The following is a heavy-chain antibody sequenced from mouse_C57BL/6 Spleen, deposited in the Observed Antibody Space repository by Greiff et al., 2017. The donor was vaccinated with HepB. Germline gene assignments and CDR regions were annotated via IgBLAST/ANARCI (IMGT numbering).Heavy chain of an antibody. V-gene: IGHV2-2*01. Sequence: QVHVKQSGPGLVQPSQSLSITCTVSGFSLTSYGVHWVRQSPGKGLEWLGVIWSGGSTDYNAAFISRLSISKDNSKSQVFFKMNSLQADDTAIYYCARKGDYVGYFDVWGTGTTVTVSS. CDR1: GFSLTSYG. D-gene: IGHD1-1*01. CDR3: ARKGDYVGYFDV. CDR2: IWSGGST. J-gene: IGHJ1*03.